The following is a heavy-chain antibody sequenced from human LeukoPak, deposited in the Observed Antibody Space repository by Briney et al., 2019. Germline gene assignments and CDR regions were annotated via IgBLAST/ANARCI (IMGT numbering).Heavy chain of an antibody. Sequence: GSLTLSCAASGFTFRNYVILWVRQAPGKGLEWVAVTSSDLNVKLYADSVKGRFTISRDNSRSTLYLQMNSLRPEDTAIYYCAREGYYGSGSPPSLYFDYWGQGTLVTVSS. J-gene: IGHJ4*02. CDR1: GFTFRNYV. D-gene: IGHD3-10*01. CDR2: TSSDLNVK. CDR3: AREGYYGSGSPPSLYFDY. V-gene: IGHV3-30-3*01.